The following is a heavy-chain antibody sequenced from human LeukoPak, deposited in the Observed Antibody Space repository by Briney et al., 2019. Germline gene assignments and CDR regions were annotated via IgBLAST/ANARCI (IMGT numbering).Heavy chain of an antibody. CDR3: TRDLAAVPGPRMDV. Sequence: GGSLRLSCAASGFTFSNAWMNWVRQAPGKGLEWVGRIKSKTDGGTTDYAAPVKGRFTISRDDSKNTLYLQMDSLRDDDTAMYFCTRDLAAVPGPRMDVWGQGTTVTVSS. D-gene: IGHD6-19*01. CDR1: GFTFSNAW. V-gene: IGHV3-15*07. J-gene: IGHJ6*02. CDR2: IKSKTDGGTT.